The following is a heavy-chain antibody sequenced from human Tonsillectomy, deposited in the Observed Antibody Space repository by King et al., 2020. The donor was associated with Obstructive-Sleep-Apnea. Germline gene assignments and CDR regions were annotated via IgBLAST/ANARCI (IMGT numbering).Heavy chain of an antibody. CDR2: ISGSGGST. CDR3: ATPDSYYYDSSGFNWKGDY. Sequence: VQLVESGGGLVQPGGSLRLSCAASGFTFSSYAMSWVRPAPGKGLEWGSAISGSGGSTYYADSVKGRFTISRDNSKNTLYLQMNSLRAEDTAVYYCATPDSYYYDSSGFNWKGDYWGQGTLVTVSS. D-gene: IGHD3-22*01. CDR1: GFTFSSYA. J-gene: IGHJ4*02. V-gene: IGHV3-23*04.